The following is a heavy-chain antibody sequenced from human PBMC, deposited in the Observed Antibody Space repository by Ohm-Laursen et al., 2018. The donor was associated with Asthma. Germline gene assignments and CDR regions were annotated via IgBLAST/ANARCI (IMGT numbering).Heavy chain of an antibody. CDR3: ARDVMEWYLPAFDF. CDR2: GGSYYDGGLK. Sequence: SLRLSCAASGFIFSNYAVHWVRQAPGKGLEWVAVGGSYYDGGLKYYADSVNGRFTVSRDDSKNTLYLQMNSLRPDDTAVYYCARDVMEWYLPAFDFWGQGTLVTVSS. V-gene: IGHV3-30-3*01. CDR1: GFIFSNYA. D-gene: IGHD3-3*01. J-gene: IGHJ4*02.